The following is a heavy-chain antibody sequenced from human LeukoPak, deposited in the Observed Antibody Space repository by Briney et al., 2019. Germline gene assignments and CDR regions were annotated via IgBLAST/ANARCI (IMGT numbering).Heavy chain of an antibody. V-gene: IGHV3-30*02. D-gene: IGHD3-10*01. CDR1: GFTFSSYG. CDR2: IRYDGSNK. CDR3: AKELLITMVRGVIYYFDY. Sequence: GGSLRLSCAASGFTFSSYGMHWVRQAPGKGLEWVAFIRYDGSNKYYADSVKGRFTISRDNSKNTLYLQMNSLRAEDTAVYYCAKELLITMVRGVIYYFDYWGQGTLVTVSS. J-gene: IGHJ4*02.